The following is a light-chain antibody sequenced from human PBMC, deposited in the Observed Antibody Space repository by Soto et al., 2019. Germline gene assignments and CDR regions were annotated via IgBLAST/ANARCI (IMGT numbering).Light chain of an antibody. J-gene: IGLJ2*01. Sequence: QSVLTQPASVSGSPGQSITISCTGTSSDVGDYNYVSWYQQHPGKAPKLLIYEVTNRASGVSNRFSGSKSGDTASLTISGLQAEDEADYYCSSYTTSTTRVFGGGTKLTVL. CDR2: EVT. CDR3: SSYTTSTTRV. CDR1: SSDVGDYNY. V-gene: IGLV2-14*01.